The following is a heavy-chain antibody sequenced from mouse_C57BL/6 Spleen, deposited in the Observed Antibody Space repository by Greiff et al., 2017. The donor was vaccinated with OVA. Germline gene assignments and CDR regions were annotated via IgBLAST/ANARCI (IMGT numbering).Heavy chain of an antibody. CDR1: GYAFSSYW. D-gene: IGHD2-4*01. J-gene: IGHJ3*01. Sequence: QVQLKQSGAELVKPGASVKISCKASGYAFSSYWMNWVKQRPGKGLEWIGQIYPGDGDTNYNGKFKGKATLTADKSSSTAYMQLSSLTSEDSAVYFCARNRDYDGGFAYWGQGTLVTVSA. V-gene: IGHV1-80*01. CDR3: ARNRDYDGGFAY. CDR2: IYPGDGDT.